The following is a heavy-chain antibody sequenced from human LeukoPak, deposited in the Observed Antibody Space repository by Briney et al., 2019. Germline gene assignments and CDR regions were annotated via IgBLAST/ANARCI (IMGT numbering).Heavy chain of an antibody. V-gene: IGHV3-20*01. CDR3: AAVAGRGYYYYGMDV. CDR1: GFTFDDYG. J-gene: IGHJ6*02. D-gene: IGHD6-19*01. Sequence: GGSLRLSCAASGFTFDDYGMSWVRQAPGKGLEWVSGINWNSGSTGYADSVKGRFTISRDNAKNSLYLQVNSLRAEDTALYHCAAVAGRGYYYYGMDVWGQGTTVTVSS. CDR2: INWNSGST.